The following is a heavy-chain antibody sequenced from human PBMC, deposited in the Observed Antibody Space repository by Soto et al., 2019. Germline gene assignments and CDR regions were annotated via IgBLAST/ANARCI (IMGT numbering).Heavy chain of an antibody. Sequence: PSETLSITCTVSGGSVSSGSYYWSWIRQPPGKGLEWIGYIYYSGSTNYNPSLKSRVTISVDTSKNQFSLKLSSVTAADTAVYYCARVDYYDSSGYPLFDYWGQGTLVTVSS. CDR1: GGSVSSGSYY. D-gene: IGHD3-22*01. V-gene: IGHV4-61*01. CDR3: ARVDYYDSSGYPLFDY. J-gene: IGHJ4*02. CDR2: IYYSGST.